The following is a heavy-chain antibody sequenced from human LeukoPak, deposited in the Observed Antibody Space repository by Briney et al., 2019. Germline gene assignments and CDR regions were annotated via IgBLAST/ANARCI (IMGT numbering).Heavy chain of an antibody. CDR2: ISSSSSYI. D-gene: IGHD2-2*02. J-gene: IGHJ6*03. CDR1: GFTFSSYS. CDR3: ARDLRIVVVPAAITNYYYMDV. V-gene: IGHV3-21*01. Sequence: GGSLRPSCAASGFTFSSYSVNWVRQAPGKGLEWVSSISSSSSYIYYADSVRGRFTISRDNAKNSLYLQMNSLRAEDTAVYYCARDLRIVVVPAAITNYYYMDVWGKGTTVTVSS.